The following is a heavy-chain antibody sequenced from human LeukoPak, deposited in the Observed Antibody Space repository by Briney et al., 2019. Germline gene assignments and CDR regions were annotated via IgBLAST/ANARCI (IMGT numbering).Heavy chain of an antibody. J-gene: IGHJ4*02. CDR1: GYTFTGYY. D-gene: IGHD5-18*01. CDR2: INPNNADT. CDR3: ARDMDTGPDLFDY. Sequence: ASVKVSCKASGYTFTGYYIHWVRQAPGQGLQWMGWINPNNADTNYAQNFQGRVTMTRDTSISTAYMELSSLRSDDTAVYYCARDMDTGPDLFDYWGQGTLVTVSS. V-gene: IGHV1-2*02.